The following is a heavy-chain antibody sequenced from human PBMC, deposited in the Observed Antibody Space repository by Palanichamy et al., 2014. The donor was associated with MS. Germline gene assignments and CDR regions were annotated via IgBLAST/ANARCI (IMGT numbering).Heavy chain of an antibody. J-gene: IGHJ4*02. Sequence: QVQLQQSGPGLVKPSQTLSLTCATSGDSVSSKSVAWNWIRQSPSRGLEWLGRTYYRSNWNNDYALSVKSRMTINPDTSKNLFSLQLSSVTPEDTAVYYYARGRDGSSYYDYWGQGTLVTVSS. V-gene: IGHV6-1*01. CDR3: ARGRDGSSYYDY. D-gene: IGHD3-22*01. CDR2: TYYRSNWNN. CDR1: GDSVSSKSVA.